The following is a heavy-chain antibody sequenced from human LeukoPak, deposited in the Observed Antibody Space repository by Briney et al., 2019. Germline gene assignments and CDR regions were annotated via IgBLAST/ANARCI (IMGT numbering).Heavy chain of an antibody. Sequence: PGGSLRLSCVASGFTFSHYWMSWVRQAPGKGLEWVANIKEDVSIENYVDSVKGRFTVSRDNAKNSLYLEMNSLRVEDTAVYYCVSQKVAPPWGQGTLVIVSS. CDR1: GFTFSHYW. J-gene: IGHJ5*02. D-gene: IGHD5-12*01. V-gene: IGHV3-7*01. CDR2: IKEDVSIE. CDR3: VSQKVAPP.